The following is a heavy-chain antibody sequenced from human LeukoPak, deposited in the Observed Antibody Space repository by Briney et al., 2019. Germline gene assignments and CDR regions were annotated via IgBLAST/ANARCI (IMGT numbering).Heavy chain of an antibody. V-gene: IGHV4-34*01. Sequence: PSETLSLTCAVYGGSFSGYYWSWIRQPPGKGLEWIGEINHSGSTNYNPSLKSRVTISVDTSKNQFSLKLSSVTAADTAVYYCARVYSSSWQRGWFDPWGQGTLVTVSS. CDR1: GGSFSGYY. CDR3: ARVYSSSWQRGWFDP. D-gene: IGHD6-13*01. CDR2: INHSGST. J-gene: IGHJ5*02.